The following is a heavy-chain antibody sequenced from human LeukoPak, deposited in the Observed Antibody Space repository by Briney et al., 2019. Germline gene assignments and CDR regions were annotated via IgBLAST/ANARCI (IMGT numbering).Heavy chain of an antibody. V-gene: IGHV4-59*12. CDR2: IYYSGST. CDR1: GGSISSYY. J-gene: IGHJ4*02. CDR3: ARDPADSSGYYYV. Sequence: PSETLSLTCTVSGGSISSYYWSWIRQPPGKGLEWIGYIYYSGSTNYNPSLKSRVTISVDTSKNQFSLKLSSVTAADTAVYYCARDPADSSGYYYVWGQGTLVTVSS. D-gene: IGHD3-22*01.